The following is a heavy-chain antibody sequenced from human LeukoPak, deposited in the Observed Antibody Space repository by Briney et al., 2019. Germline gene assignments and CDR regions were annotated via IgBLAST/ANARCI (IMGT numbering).Heavy chain of an antibody. J-gene: IGHJ6*02. D-gene: IGHD3-10*01. Sequence: PGGSLRLSCAASGFTLGFYGMHWVRQAPGKGLEWVASIWINGRDETYVDSVKGRFSISRDNSTLFLQMNSLRPEDTAIYFCARGKGSGRFGYFYYGVDVWGQGTTVTVSS. CDR3: ARGKGSGRFGYFYYGVDV. CDR1: GFTLGFYG. V-gene: IGHV3-33*01. CDR2: IWINGRDE.